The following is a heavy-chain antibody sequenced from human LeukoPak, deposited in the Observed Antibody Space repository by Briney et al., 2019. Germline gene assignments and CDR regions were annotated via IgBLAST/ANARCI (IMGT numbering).Heavy chain of an antibody. CDR1: DGSFSGYY. J-gene: IGHJ5*02. V-gene: IGHV4-34*09. CDR2: IYDSGRI. D-gene: IGHD2-15*01. CDR3: ARGIVAFIHNWFDP. Sequence: SETLSLTCSVYDGSFSGYYWSWSRQPPGKGLEWIGYIYDSGRINYNPSLKSRVSMSIDTSKNQFSLKLSSVTAADTAVYYCARGIVAFIHNWFDPWGQGTLVTVSS.